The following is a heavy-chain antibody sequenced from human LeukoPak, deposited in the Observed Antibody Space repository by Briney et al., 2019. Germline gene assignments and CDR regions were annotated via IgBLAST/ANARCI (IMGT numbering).Heavy chain of an antibody. CDR2: ISGSGGGT. CDR3: AKLYGSGDY. CDR1: GFPFSSYG. J-gene: IGHJ4*02. V-gene: IGHV3-23*01. D-gene: IGHD3-10*01. Sequence: GGSLRLSCAASGFPFSSYGMSWVRQAPGKGLEWVSAISGSGGGTYYADSVKGRFTISRDNSKNTLSLQMNSLRAEDTAVYYCAKLYGSGDYWGQGTLVTVSS.